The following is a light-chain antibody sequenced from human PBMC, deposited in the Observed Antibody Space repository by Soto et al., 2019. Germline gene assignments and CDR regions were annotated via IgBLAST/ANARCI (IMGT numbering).Light chain of an antibody. CDR1: QSISSW. Sequence: EIQMTQSPATLSVSPGDRVTITCGASQSISSWLAWYQQKPGKAPKLLIYDASSMESGIPARFSGSGSGTEFTLTISSLQPEDFATYYCQQYNSYSWTFGQGTKVDI. CDR2: DAS. CDR3: QQYNSYSWT. V-gene: IGKV1-5*01. J-gene: IGKJ1*01.